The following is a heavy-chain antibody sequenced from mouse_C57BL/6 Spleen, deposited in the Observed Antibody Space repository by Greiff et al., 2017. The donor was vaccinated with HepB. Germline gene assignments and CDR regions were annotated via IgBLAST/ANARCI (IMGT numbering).Heavy chain of an antibody. D-gene: IGHD1-1*01. CDR2: IWRGGST. Sequence: QVQLQQSGPGLVQPSQSLSITCTVSGFSLTSYGVHWVRQSPGKGLEWLGVIWRGGSTDYNAAFMSRLSITKDNSKSQVFFKMNSLQADDTAIYYCATPYGSSYERYFDVWGTGTTVTVSS. CDR3: ATPYGSSYERYFDV. J-gene: IGHJ1*03. V-gene: IGHV2-5*01. CDR1: GFSLTSYG.